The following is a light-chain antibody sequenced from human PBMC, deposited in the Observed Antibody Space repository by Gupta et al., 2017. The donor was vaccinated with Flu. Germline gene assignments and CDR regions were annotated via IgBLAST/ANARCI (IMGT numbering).Light chain of an antibody. V-gene: IGKV2D-30*01. CDR1: QSLVYSDGNTY. CDR3: MQGTYWPPGVLT. J-gene: IGKJ4*02. CDR2: KVS. Sequence: VVMTQSPLSLPVTLGQPASISCSSSQSLVYSDGNTYLNWFQQRPGQSPRCLIYKVSNWDSGVPDRFGGSGSGNDFTLKISRVEAEDVGVYYCMQGTYWPPGVLTFGGVRKVEIE.